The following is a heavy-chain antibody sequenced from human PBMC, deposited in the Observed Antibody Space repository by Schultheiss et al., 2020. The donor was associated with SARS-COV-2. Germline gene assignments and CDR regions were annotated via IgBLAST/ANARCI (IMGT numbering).Heavy chain of an antibody. CDR2: INHSGST. J-gene: IGHJ5*02. Sequence: SETLSLTFAVYGGSFSGYYWSWIRQPPGKGLEWIGEINHSGSTNYNPSLKSRVTISVDTSKNQFSLKLSSVTAADTAVYYCARTLERYNWFDPWGQGTLVTVSS. D-gene: IGHD1-1*01. CDR3: ARTLERYNWFDP. V-gene: IGHV4-34*01. CDR1: GGSFSGYY.